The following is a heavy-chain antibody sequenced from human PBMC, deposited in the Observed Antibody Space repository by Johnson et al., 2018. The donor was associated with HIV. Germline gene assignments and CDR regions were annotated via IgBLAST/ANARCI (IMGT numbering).Heavy chain of an antibody. CDR2: ISYDGSNK. CDR3: ASLYSGYDNDAFDI. CDR1: RFTFSSYA. V-gene: IGHV3-30-3*01. J-gene: IGHJ3*02. D-gene: IGHD5-12*01. Sequence: QMLLVESGGALVQPGGSLRLSCAASRFTFSSYAMHWVRQAPGKGLEWVAVISYDGSNKYYADSVKGRFTISRDNSKNTLYLQMNSLRAEDTAVYYCASLYSGYDNDAFDIWGQGTMVTVSS.